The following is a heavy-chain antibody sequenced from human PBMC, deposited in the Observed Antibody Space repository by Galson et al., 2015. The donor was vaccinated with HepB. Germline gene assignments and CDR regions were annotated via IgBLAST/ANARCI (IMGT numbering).Heavy chain of an antibody. CDR1: GFTFSSYA. Sequence: SLRLSCAASGFTFSSYAMSWVRQAPGKGLEWVSAISGSGGSTYYADSVKGRFTISRDNSKNTLYLQMNSLRAEDTAVYYCAKATITMIVVAKRAFDIWGQGTMVTVSS. D-gene: IGHD3-22*01. CDR3: AKATITMIVVAKRAFDI. J-gene: IGHJ3*02. V-gene: IGHV3-23*01. CDR2: ISGSGGST.